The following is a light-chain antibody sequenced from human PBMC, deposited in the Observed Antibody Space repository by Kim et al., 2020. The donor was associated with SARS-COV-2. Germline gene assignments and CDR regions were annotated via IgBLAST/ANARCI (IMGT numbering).Light chain of an antibody. Sequence: EIVMTQSPATLSVSPGERATLSCRASQSVSSNLAWYQQKPGQAPRLLIYGASIRATGIPARFSGSGSGTEFTLTISSLQSEDFAVYYCQKKKNGPFTFCPGTKVEIK. CDR2: GAS. CDR3: QKKKNGPFT. CDR1: QSVSSN. V-gene: IGKV3D-15*01. J-gene: IGKJ3*01.